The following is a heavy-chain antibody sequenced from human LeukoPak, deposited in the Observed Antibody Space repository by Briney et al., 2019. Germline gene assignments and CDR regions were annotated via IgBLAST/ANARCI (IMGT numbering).Heavy chain of an antibody. CDR2: IDPSDSDT. CDR3: ARRYCSSGSCFADY. Sequence: GGSLKISCKGSGYSFTSYWITWVRQMPGKGLEWMGRIDPSDSDTNHSPSFQGHVTISADKSISTAYLQWSSLKASDTAMYYCARRYCSSGSCFADYWGQGTLVTVSS. J-gene: IGHJ4*02. D-gene: IGHD2-15*01. CDR1: GYSFTSYW. V-gene: IGHV5-10-1*01.